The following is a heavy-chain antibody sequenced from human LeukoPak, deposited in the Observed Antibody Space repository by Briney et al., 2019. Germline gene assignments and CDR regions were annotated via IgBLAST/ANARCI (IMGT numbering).Heavy chain of an antibody. CDR1: VGSFSGYY. CDR3: ARWSSSWENNWFDP. Sequence: SETLSLTCAVYVGSFSGYYWTWIRQSPGKGLEWIGDINQSGTTQYNPSLKSRATMSVDTSNNRFSLSLTSATAADTGMYYCARWSSSWENNWFDPWGQGILVTVSS. CDR2: INQSGTT. V-gene: IGHV4-34*10. D-gene: IGHD6-13*01. J-gene: IGHJ5*02.